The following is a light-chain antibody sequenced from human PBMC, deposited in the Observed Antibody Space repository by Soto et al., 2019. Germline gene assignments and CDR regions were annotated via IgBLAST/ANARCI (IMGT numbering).Light chain of an antibody. CDR1: RSDIGGYNY. J-gene: IGLJ2*01. Sequence: QSALTQPPSASGSLGQSVTISCTGTRSDIGGYNYVSWYLQYPGKAPKLMIYDVYKRPSGVPDRFSGSKSGNTASLTVSGLQAEVEADYYCSSYAVNNKVVFGGGTKVTVL. CDR3: SSYAVNNKVV. V-gene: IGLV2-8*01. CDR2: DVY.